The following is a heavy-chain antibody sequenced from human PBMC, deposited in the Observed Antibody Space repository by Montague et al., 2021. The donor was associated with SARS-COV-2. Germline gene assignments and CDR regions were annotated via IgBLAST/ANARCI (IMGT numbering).Heavy chain of an antibody. CDR3: ARGYCSGSGCYYYYGMDV. CDR2: TNDSGRT. V-gene: IGHV4-34*01. J-gene: IGHJ6*02. Sequence: SGTLSLTCAVYGGSFSGYYWSWIRQPPGRGLEWIGETNDSGRTNXNPSLKGRVTISVDTSKNQFSLRLSSVTAADTAVYYCARGYCSGSGCYYYYGMDVWGQGTTVTVSS. D-gene: IGHD2-15*01. CDR1: GGSFSGYY.